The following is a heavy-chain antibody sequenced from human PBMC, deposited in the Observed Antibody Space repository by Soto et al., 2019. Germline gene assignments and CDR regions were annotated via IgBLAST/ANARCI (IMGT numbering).Heavy chain of an antibody. CDR2: ISAYNGNT. V-gene: IGHV1-18*01. CDR3: ASLWFGESYYYYGMDV. Sequence: ASVKVSCKASGYTFTSYGISWVRQAPGQGLEWMGWISAYNGNTNYAQKLQGRVTMTTDTSTSTAYMELRSLRSDDTAVYYCASLWFGESYYYYGMDVWGQGTTVTVS. D-gene: IGHD3-10*01. CDR1: GYTFTSYG. J-gene: IGHJ6*02.